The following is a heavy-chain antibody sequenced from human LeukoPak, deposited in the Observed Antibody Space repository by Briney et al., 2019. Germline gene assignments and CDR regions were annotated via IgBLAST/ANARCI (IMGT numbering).Heavy chain of an antibody. CDR1: GFTFSSYS. Sequence: PGGSLRLSCAASGFTFSSYSMNWVRQAPGKGLEWVSYIGSRSNMIYYADSVKGRFTISRDNVKNSLYLQMNSLRAEDTAVYYCARMTYYYDSSGPTQGYWGQGTLVTVSS. V-gene: IGHV3-48*04. CDR2: IGSRSNMI. J-gene: IGHJ4*02. D-gene: IGHD3-22*01. CDR3: ARMTYYYDSSGPTQGY.